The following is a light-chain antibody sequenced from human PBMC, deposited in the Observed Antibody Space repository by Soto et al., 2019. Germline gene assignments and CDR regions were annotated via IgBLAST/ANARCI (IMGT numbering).Light chain of an antibody. CDR1: QGIGSY. J-gene: IGKJ3*01. Sequence: DIPMTQSPSSLSASVGDRVTITCRASQGIGSYLGWYQQKPGKAPKRLIYAASSLQSGVPSRFSGSGSGTEFTLTISSLQHEDFATYCCLQHHLYPFTFGPGTKVDIK. V-gene: IGKV1-17*01. CDR2: AAS. CDR3: LQHHLYPFT.